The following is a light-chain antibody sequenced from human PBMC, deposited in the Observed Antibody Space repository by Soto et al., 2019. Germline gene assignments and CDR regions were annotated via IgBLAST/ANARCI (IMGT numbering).Light chain of an antibody. J-gene: IGKJ3*01. CDR1: QGLNTW. V-gene: IGKV1D-12*01. Sequence: IQMTQSPASVSASVGDRVTITCRASQGLNTWLAWYQHKPGQAPKLLIHAASTLQSGVPSRFRGSGFGTDFTLTISSLQPEDFATYYCQQANTFPPTFGPGTKVDIK. CDR2: AAS. CDR3: QQANTFPPT.